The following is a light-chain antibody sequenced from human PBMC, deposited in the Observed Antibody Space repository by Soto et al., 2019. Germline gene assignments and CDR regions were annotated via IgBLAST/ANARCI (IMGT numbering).Light chain of an antibody. J-gene: IGKJ2*01. CDR1: RSISNY. Sequence: DIQMTQSPSSLSVSVGDKVTITCRASRSISNYLNWYQQKPGKGPELRIYASVNLQSGVPSRFSGSGSGTDFTLTINSLQPDDFATYYCQQSYNTPYTCGQGTKLEI. CDR2: ASV. V-gene: IGKV1-39*01. CDR3: QQSYNTPYT.